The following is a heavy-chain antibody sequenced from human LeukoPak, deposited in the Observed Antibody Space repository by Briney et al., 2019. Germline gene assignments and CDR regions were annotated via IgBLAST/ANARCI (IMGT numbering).Heavy chain of an antibody. Sequence: GRSLRLSCAASGFTFSSYGMHWVRQAPGKGLEWVAVISYDGSNKYYADSVKGRFTISRDNSKNTLYLQMNSLRAEDTAVYYCARDQWGPDVWGKGTTVTVSS. CDR3: ARDQWGPDV. CDR1: GFTFSSYG. D-gene: IGHD2-8*01. CDR2: ISYDGSNK. V-gene: IGHV3-30*03. J-gene: IGHJ6*04.